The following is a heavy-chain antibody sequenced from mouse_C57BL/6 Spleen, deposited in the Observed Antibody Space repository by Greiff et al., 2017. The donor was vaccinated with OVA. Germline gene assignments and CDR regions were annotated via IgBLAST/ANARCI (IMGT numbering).Heavy chain of an antibody. CDR1: GFTFSSYA. CDR3: TRIYYGSSYAMDY. J-gene: IGHJ4*01. CDR2: ISSGGDYI. V-gene: IGHV5-9-1*02. Sequence: EVKLVESGEGLVKPGGSLKLSCAASGFTFSSYAMSWVRQTPEKRLEWVAYISSGGDYIYYADTVKGRFTISRDNARNTLYLQMSSLKSEDTAMYYCTRIYYGSSYAMDYWGQGTSVTVSS. D-gene: IGHD1-1*01.